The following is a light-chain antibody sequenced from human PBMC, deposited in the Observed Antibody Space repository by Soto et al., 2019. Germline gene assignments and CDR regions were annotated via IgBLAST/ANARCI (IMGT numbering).Light chain of an antibody. CDR2: GSS. J-gene: IGKJ2*01. CDR1: PSVSNNY. CDR3: QQYVSSPPYN. V-gene: IGKV3-20*01. Sequence: VVLTQSPGTLSLSPGERATLSCRASPSVSNNYLPWYQQKPGQAPRLVIFGSSDMATGIPDRFNGSWSGSDVALTVSRLEPDAFAVYYCQQYVSSPPYNFGQGTKLEIK.